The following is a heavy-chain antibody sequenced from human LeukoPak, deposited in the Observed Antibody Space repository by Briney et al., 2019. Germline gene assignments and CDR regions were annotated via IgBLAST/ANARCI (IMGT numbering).Heavy chain of an antibody. CDR1: GFTFSSYA. Sequence: GGPLRLSCAASGFTFSSYAMSWVRQAPGKGLEWVSAISGSGGSTYYADSVKGRFTISRDNSKNTLYLQMNSLRAEDTAVYYCAKAGFSGSYFDYWGQGTLVTVSS. D-gene: IGHD1-26*01. J-gene: IGHJ4*02. CDR2: ISGSGGST. V-gene: IGHV3-23*01. CDR3: AKAGFSGSYFDY.